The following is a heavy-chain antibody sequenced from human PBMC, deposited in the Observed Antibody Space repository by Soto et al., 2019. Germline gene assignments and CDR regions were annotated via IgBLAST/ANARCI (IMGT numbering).Heavy chain of an antibody. V-gene: IGHV3-30*18. Sequence: PGGSLRLSCAASGFTFSSFGMHWVRQAPGKGLEWVAVISNDGSKKYYADSVKGRFAISRDNSKNTVYLQMNSLRAEDTAVYYCAKDVGFPWSSGFNWFDPWGQGTLVTVSS. CDR1: GFTFSSFG. D-gene: IGHD6-19*01. CDR2: ISNDGSKK. CDR3: AKDVGFPWSSGFNWFDP. J-gene: IGHJ5*02.